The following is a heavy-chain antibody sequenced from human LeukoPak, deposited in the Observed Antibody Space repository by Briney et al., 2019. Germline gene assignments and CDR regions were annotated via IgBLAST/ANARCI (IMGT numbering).Heavy chain of an antibody. D-gene: IGHD3-10*01. V-gene: IGHV3-33*06. CDR3: AKDRGFGEFYFDY. J-gene: IGHJ4*02. Sequence: GRSLRLSCAASGFTFSSYGMHWVRQAPGKGLEWVAVIWYDGSNKYYADSVKGRFTISRDNSKNTLYLQMNSLRAEDTAVYYFAKDRGFGEFYFDYWGQGTLVTVSS. CDR2: IWYDGSNK. CDR1: GFTFSSYG.